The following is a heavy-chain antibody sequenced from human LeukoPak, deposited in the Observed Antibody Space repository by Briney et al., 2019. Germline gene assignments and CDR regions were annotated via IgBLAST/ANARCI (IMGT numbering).Heavy chain of an antibody. J-gene: IGHJ4*02. Sequence: GGSLRLSCAASGFTVSRNYMSCIRQAPGKGLEWVSVFYIDGNTYYADSVKGRFTISRDSSKNTMYLQMNSLRAEDTAVYYCARGDGYNFFDYWGQGTLVTVSS. V-gene: IGHV3-66*01. CDR3: ARGDGYNFFDY. D-gene: IGHD5-24*01. CDR2: FYIDGNT. CDR1: GFTVSRNY.